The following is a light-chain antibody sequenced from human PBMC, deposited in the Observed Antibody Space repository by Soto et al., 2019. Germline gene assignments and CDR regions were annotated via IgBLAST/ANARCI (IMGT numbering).Light chain of an antibody. Sequence: AIQMNQSPSSLSASLGDRVTITCRASQGIRNDLGWYQQKPGKAPKLLIYAASSLRIGVPSRFSGSGSGTDFTLTIRSLQPEDFATYYCLQDYNYPWTFGQGTK. CDR2: AAS. CDR1: QGIRND. CDR3: LQDYNYPWT. J-gene: IGKJ1*01. V-gene: IGKV1-6*01.